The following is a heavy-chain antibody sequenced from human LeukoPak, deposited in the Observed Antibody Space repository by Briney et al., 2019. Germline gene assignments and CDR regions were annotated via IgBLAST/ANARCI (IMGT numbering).Heavy chain of an antibody. J-gene: IGHJ4*02. V-gene: IGHV3-53*01. CDR1: GFTDSPTC. Sequence: GGSLRLSCEACGFTDSPTCMGWDRQAPGKGLERVSFLHIGGTTYYSAFVKGRFTISRDSFKKTLYLEMNSLRAEDTAVYYCARERGSDWGQGALVTVSS. CDR3: ARERGSD. CDR2: LHIGGTT. D-gene: IGHD2-15*01.